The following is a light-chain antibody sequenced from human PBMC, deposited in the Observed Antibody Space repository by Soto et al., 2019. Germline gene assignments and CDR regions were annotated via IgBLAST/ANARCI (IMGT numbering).Light chain of an antibody. CDR1: SSDLGTYDY. CDR2: DVN. CDR3: SSYTTSSSVI. Sequence: QSALTQPASVSGSPGQSIAISCSGTSSDLGTYDYVSWYQLHPGKAPKLMLFDVNHRPSGVSDRFFGSKSGNTASLTISGLQAEDEADYYCSSYTTSSSVIFGGGTKLTVL. J-gene: IGLJ2*01. V-gene: IGLV2-14*01.